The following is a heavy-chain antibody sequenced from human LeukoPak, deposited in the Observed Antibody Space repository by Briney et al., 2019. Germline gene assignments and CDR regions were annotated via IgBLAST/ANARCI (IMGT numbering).Heavy chain of an antibody. CDR3: SRQQLVLEY. Sequence: GGSLRLSCAASGFTFSSYSMSWVRQAPGKGLEWIGHIKSKTDGGTTDYAAPVKGRFTISRDDSKNTLYLQMNSLKTEDTAVYYCSRQQLVLEYWGQGTLVTVSS. CDR2: IKSKTDGGTT. D-gene: IGHD6-13*01. V-gene: IGHV3-15*01. CDR1: GFTFSSYS. J-gene: IGHJ4*02.